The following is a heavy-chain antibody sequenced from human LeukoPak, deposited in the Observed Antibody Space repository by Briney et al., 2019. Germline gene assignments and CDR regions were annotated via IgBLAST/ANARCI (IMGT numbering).Heavy chain of an antibody. V-gene: IGHV4-34*01. CDR3: SRGGIDLTTPFGDY. D-gene: IGHD2-15*01. CDR2: INHSGST. J-gene: IGHJ4*02. CDR1: GVPFSNYY. Sequence: SETLSLTCVVYGVPFSNYYWNWIRQTPGKGLEWIGEINHSGSTSYNPSLKSRVTMSVDMSKNQFSLTLNSLTAADTAVYFCSRGGIDLTTPFGDYWGQGTLVTVSS.